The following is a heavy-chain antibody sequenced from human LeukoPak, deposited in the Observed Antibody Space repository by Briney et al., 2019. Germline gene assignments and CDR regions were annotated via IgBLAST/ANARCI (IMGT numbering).Heavy chain of an antibody. V-gene: IGHV1-69*13. Sequence: ASVKVSCKASGGTFSSYAISWVRQAPGQGFEWMGGIIPIFGTANYAQKFQGRVTITADESTSTAYMELNSLRSDDTAVYYCARGYYYGSGSYLIYWGQGTLVTVSS. CDR3: ARGYYYGSGSYLIY. CDR1: GGTFSSYA. J-gene: IGHJ4*02. CDR2: IIPIFGTA. D-gene: IGHD3-10*01.